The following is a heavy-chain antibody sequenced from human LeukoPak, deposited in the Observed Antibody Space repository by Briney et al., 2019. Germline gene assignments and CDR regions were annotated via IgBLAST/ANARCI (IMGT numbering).Heavy chain of an antibody. CDR2: IIPIFGTA. V-gene: IGHV1-69*05. Sequence: SVKVSCKASGGTFSSYAISWVRQAPGQGLEWMGGIIPIFGTANYAQKFQGRVTITTDESTSTDYMELGRLRAEDTDVYYCARADNSITGTTWTWSDPWGQGTLVTVSS. J-gene: IGHJ5*02. CDR1: GGTFSSYA. D-gene: IGHD1-7*01. CDR3: ARADNSITGTTWTWSDP.